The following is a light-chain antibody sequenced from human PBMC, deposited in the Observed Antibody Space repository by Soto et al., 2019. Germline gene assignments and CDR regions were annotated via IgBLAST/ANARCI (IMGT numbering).Light chain of an antibody. V-gene: IGKV1-5*01. CDR1: QSISSW. Sequence: SASVGDRVTITCRASQSISSWLAWYQQKPGKAPKLLIYDASSLETGVPSRFSGSGSGTDFTLTISSLQPDDFATYYCQQYYVYSRTFGQGTKVDIK. CDR3: QQYYVYSRT. J-gene: IGKJ1*01. CDR2: DAS.